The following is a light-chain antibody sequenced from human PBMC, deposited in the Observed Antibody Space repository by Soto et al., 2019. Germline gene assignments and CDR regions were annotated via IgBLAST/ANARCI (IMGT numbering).Light chain of an antibody. V-gene: IGKV3D-15*01. CDR1: QSVSSK. CDR3: QQYNNWPPIT. CDR2: SAS. Sequence: IVMTQSPATLSVSPGDRATLSCRASQSVSSKLAWYQQKPGQAPRLLIHSASTRAAGVPARFSGSGSGTEFTLNISSLQSEDFAVYYCQQYNNWPPITFGQGTRLEIK. J-gene: IGKJ5*01.